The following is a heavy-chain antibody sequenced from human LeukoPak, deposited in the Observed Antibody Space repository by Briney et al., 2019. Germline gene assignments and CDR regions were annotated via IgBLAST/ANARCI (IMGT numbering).Heavy chain of an antibody. J-gene: IGHJ4*02. CDR3: ARGQSAAGESFTY. V-gene: IGHV1-69*13. Sequence: SVKVPCKASGGTFSSYAISWVRQAPGQGPEWMGGIIPIFGTASYAQKFQGRVTITADESTSTAYMELSSLRSEDTAVYYCARGQSAAGESFTYWGQGTLVTVSS. CDR1: GGTFSSYA. CDR2: IIPIFGTA. D-gene: IGHD2-15*01.